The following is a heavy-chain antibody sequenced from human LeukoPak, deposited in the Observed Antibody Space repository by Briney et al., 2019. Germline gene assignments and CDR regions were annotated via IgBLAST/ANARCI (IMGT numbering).Heavy chain of an antibody. D-gene: IGHD5-12*01. V-gene: IGHV4-59*08. CDR2: IYYSGTT. Sequence: SETLSLTCTVSGGSITSYYWTWIRQPPGKGLEWIGYIYYSGTTNYNTSLESRVTMSVDTSKNQFSQKLNSVTAADTAVYYCARTYRGYGLIDYWGQGTLVTVSS. J-gene: IGHJ4*02. CDR3: ARTYRGYGLIDY. CDR1: GGSITSYY.